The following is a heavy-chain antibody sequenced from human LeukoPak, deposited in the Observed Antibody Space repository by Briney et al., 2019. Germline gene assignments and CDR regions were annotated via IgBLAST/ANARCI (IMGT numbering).Heavy chain of an antibody. J-gene: IGHJ6*02. Sequence: PSQTPSLTCTVSGGSVSSGDYYWIWIRQPPGKGLEWIGYTHSSGNTFYNPTLKSRTTISVDPFPNHFSLRLTSVTAADSAVFYCAATFGSDSYYYYYYGMAVWGQATSATVS. D-gene: IGHD3-10*01. CDR3: AATFGSDSYYYYYYGMAV. CDR2: THSSGNT. V-gene: IGHV4-30-4*01. CDR1: GGSVSSGDYY.